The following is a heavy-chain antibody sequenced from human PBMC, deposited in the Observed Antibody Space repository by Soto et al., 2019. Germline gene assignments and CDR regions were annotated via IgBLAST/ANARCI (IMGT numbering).Heavy chain of an antibody. CDR1: GGSISSSSYY. CDR3: ARLPGSGSYYFDY. V-gene: IGHV4-39*01. CDR2: IYYSGST. D-gene: IGHD1-26*01. Sequence: SETLSLTCTVSGGSISSSSYYWGWIRQPPGKGLEWIGSIYYSGSTYYNPSLKSRVTISVDTSKNQFSLKLSSGTAADTAVYYCARLPGSGSYYFDYWGQGTLVTVSS. J-gene: IGHJ4*02.